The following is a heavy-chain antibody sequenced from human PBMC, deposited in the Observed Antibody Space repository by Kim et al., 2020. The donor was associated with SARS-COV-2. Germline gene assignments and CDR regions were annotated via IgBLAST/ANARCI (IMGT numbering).Heavy chain of an antibody. CDR3: ASRALTSWDDWFFGL. D-gene: IGHD1-26*01. V-gene: IGHV4-39*02. CDR1: GGSISSNTYY. Sequence: SETLSLTCTVSGGSISSNTYYWGWIRQPPGKGLEWIGSISHSGSTYYNPSPKSRVTISVDTSKNHSSLNLRSVTAAATAVFYCASRALTSWDDWFFGLWG. J-gene: IGHJ2*01. CDR2: ISHSGST.